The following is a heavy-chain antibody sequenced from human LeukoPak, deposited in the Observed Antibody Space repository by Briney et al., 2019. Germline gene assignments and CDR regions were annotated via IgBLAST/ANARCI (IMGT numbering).Heavy chain of an antibody. D-gene: IGHD6-19*01. V-gene: IGHV3-48*01. Sequence: GGSLRLSCAASGFTFSSYSMNWVRQAPGKGLEWVSYISSSSSTIYYTDSVKGRFTISRDNAKNSLYLQMNSLRAEDTAVYYCARGLKRRYSSGWFPHWGQGTLVTVSS. CDR2: ISSSSSTI. CDR3: ARGLKRRYSSGWFPH. CDR1: GFTFSSYS. J-gene: IGHJ4*02.